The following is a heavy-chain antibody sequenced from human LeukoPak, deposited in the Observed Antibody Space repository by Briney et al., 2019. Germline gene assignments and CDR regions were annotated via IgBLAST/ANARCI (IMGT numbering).Heavy chain of an antibody. CDR2: IYYSGST. J-gene: IGHJ4*02. CDR1: GGSISSYY. Sequence: ASETLSLTCTVSGGSISSYYWSWIRQPPGKGLEWIGDIYYSGSTNYNPSLKSRVTTSVDTSKNQFSLKLSSVTAADTAVYYCARKTIAAAGRVVDYWGQGTLVTVSS. V-gene: IGHV4-59*08. CDR3: ARKTIAAAGRVVDY. D-gene: IGHD6-13*01.